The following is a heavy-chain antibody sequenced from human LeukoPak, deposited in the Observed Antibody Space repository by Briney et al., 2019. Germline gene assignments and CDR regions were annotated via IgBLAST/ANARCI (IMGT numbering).Heavy chain of an antibody. V-gene: IGHV4-39*02. CDR3: ARDVFYYGSGSYYAAFDY. Sequence: SETLSLTCTVSGGSISSSSYYWGWTRQPPGKGLEWIGSIYYSGSTYYNPSLKSRVTISVDTSKNQFSLKLSSVTAADTAVYYCARDVFYYGSGSYYAAFDYWGQGTLVTVSS. CDR1: GGSISSSSYY. CDR2: IYYSGST. D-gene: IGHD3-10*01. J-gene: IGHJ4*02.